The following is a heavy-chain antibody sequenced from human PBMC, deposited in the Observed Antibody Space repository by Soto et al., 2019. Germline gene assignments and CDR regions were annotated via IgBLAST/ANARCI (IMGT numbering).Heavy chain of an antibody. J-gene: IGHJ4*02. V-gene: IGHV3-30-3*01. CDR1: GFMFRNHA. Sequence: QVYLVESGGGVVQPGRSLRLSCAASGFMFRNHAMHWVRQAPGKGLDWVAVISFDGGNDFYADSVNGRFTISRDNSRNTLYLQMDSLRPEDTAVYYCARDAVDVTKMVFVSPIDSWGQGALVTVSS. CDR3: ARDAVDVTKMVFVSPIDS. CDR2: ISFDGGND. D-gene: IGHD2-8*01.